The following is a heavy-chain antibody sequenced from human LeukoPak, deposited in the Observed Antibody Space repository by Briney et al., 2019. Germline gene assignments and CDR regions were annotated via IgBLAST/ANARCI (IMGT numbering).Heavy chain of an antibody. V-gene: IGHV3-23*01. CDR1: GSTFSSYG. Sequence: GGSLRLSCAASGSTFSSYGMHWVRQAPGKGLKWVTTINDNGAGTYYADSVKGRFTISRDNSYNTVSLQMNSLRAEDTAVYYCAKDGLTIFGVEGAFDIWGQGTMVTVSS. J-gene: IGHJ3*02. CDR3: AKDGLTIFGVEGAFDI. CDR2: INDNGAGT. D-gene: IGHD3-3*01.